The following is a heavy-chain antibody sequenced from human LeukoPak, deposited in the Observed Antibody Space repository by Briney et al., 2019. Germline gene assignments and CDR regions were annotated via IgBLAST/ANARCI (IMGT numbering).Heavy chain of an antibody. CDR1: GYTFTGYY. D-gene: IGHD3-9*01. V-gene: IGHV1-2*06. CDR2: INPNSGGT. Sequence: ASVKVSCKASGYTFTGYYMHWVRQAPGQGLEWMGRINPNSGGTNYAQKFQGRVTMTRDTSISTAYMELSRLRSDDTAVYYCARGGTAGPLRYFDWLLFNHWGQGTLVTVSS. J-gene: IGHJ4*02. CDR3: ARGGTAGPLRYFDWLLFNH.